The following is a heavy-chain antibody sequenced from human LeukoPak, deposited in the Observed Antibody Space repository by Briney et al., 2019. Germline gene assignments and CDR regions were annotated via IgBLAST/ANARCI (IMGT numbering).Heavy chain of an antibody. J-gene: IGHJ4*02. Sequence: GGSLRLSRAASGFTFSSYAMSWVRQAPGKGLECVSSIDGSIGSTYYADSVKGRFTISRDNSKNTLYLQMNSLRAEDTALYYCAKAPPYSSSWFQYYFDYWGQGTLVTVSS. D-gene: IGHD6-13*01. CDR3: AKAPPYSSSWFQYYFDY. CDR2: IDGSIGST. V-gene: IGHV3-23*01. CDR1: GFTFSSYA.